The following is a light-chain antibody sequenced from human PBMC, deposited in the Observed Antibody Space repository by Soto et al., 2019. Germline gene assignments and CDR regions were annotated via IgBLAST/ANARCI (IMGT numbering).Light chain of an antibody. V-gene: IGKV1-39*01. J-gene: IGKJ3*01. CDR1: QSISNF. CDR2: TAS. CDR3: QQSSTTPT. Sequence: DIQMTQSPSSLSASVGDRVTITCRASQSISNFLNWYQQKPGKAPNLLIYTASNLQSGVPSRFSGGGSGTDFTLTISSLQPEDFATYYCQQSSTTPTFGRGTTVDI.